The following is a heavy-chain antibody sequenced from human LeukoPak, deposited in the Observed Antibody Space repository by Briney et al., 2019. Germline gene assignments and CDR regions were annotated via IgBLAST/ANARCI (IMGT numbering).Heavy chain of an antibody. Sequence: GASVKVSCKASGYTFTSYYMHWVRQAPGQGLEWMGIINPSGGSTSYAQKLQGRVTMTRDTSTSTVYMELSSLRSEDTAVYYCARDSNCSGGSCPFDYWGQGTLVTVSS. CDR1: GYTFTSYY. CDR2: INPSGGST. V-gene: IGHV1-46*01. J-gene: IGHJ4*02. CDR3: ARDSNCSGGSCPFDY. D-gene: IGHD2-15*01.